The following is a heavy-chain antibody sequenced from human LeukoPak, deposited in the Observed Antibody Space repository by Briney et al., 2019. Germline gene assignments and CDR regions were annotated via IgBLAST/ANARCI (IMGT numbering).Heavy chain of an antibody. D-gene: IGHD2-2*01. CDR1: GFTFSSYA. CDR2: ISDSGGST. Sequence: PGGSLRLSCAASGFTFSSYAISWVRQAPGKGLEWVSAISDSGGSTYYADSVKGRFSISRDNSKNTLYLQMDSLRAEDTAVYYCAKDRYQLLRVCDFWGQGTLVTVSS. V-gene: IGHV3-23*01. CDR3: AKDRYQLLRVCDF. J-gene: IGHJ4*02.